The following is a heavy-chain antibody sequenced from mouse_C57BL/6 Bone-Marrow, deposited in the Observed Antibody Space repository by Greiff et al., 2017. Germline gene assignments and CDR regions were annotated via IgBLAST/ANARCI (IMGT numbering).Heavy chain of an antibody. V-gene: IGHV1-82*01. J-gene: IGHJ1*03. CDR3: ARDYGSSYDWYFDC. CDR2: IYPGDGDT. D-gene: IGHD1-1*01. Sequence: QVQLQQSGPELVKPGASVKISCKASGYAFSSSWMNWVKQRPGKGLEWIGRIYPGDGDTNYNGKFKGKATLTADKSSSTAYMQLSSLTSEDSAVYFCARDYGSSYDWYFDCWGTGTTVTVSS. CDR1: GYAFSSSW.